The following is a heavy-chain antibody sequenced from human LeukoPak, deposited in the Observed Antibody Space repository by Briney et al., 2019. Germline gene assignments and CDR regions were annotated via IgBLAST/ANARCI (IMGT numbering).Heavy chain of an antibody. CDR1: GFTFSSYW. CDR3: AKGPSSGYSSGWFDY. J-gene: IGHJ4*02. Sequence: GGSLRLSCAASGFTFSSYWMNWVRQAPGKGLEWVSAIRDSGGSTYYADSVKGRFTISRDNSKNTLYLQMNSLRAEDTAIYYCAKGPSSGYSSGWFDYWGQGTLVTVSS. D-gene: IGHD6-19*01. V-gene: IGHV3-23*01. CDR2: IRDSGGST.